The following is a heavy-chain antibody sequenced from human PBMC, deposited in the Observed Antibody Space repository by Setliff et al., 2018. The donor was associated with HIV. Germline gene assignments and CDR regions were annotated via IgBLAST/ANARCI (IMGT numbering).Heavy chain of an antibody. V-gene: IGHV1-2*02. J-gene: IGHJ5*02. CDR2: INPNSGGT. CDR1: GYTFSDYY. CDR3: SRNIAGIAPRRVAFDP. D-gene: IGHD6-13*01. Sequence: GASVKVSCKASGYTFSDYYIHWVRQAPGQGLERMGWINPNSGGTNLAQRFQGRVTMTRDTSINTAYMELSSLRADDTAVYYCSRNIAGIAPRRVAFDPWGQGTLVTVSS.